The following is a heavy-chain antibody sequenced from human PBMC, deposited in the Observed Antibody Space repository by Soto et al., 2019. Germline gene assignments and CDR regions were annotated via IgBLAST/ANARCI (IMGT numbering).Heavy chain of an antibody. CDR1: GYTFTSYG. V-gene: IGHV1-18*04. Sequence: GASVKVSCKASGYTFTSYGISWLRQAPVQGLEWMGWISAYNGNPNYAKKLQVAVTMTTDTSTSTAYMDPGSPRSDGRAGYYCPRELRFLEWASLDYYYGTGVWDQGTTLTVS. CDR2: ISAYNGNP. J-gene: IGHJ6*02. CDR3: PRELRFLEWASLDYYYGTGV. D-gene: IGHD3-3*01.